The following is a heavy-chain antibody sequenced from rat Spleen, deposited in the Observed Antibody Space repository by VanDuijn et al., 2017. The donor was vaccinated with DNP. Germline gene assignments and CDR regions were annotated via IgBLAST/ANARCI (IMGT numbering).Heavy chain of an antibody. CDR3: ATQGLGY. CDR1: GFTFIDYY. J-gene: IGHJ3*01. CDR2: ISYNGGTT. Sequence: EVQLVESGGGLVQPGRSLKLSCAASGFTFIDYYMAWVRQAPAKGLESVAYISYNGGTTYYGDSVKGRFTISRDNAKNTLYLQMDSLRSEDTATYYCATQGLGYWGQGTLVTVSS. V-gene: IGHV5-20*01.